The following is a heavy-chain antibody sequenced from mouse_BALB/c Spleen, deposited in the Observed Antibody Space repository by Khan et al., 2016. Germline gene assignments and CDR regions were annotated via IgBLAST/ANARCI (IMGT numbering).Heavy chain of an antibody. J-gene: IGHJ2*01. CDR3: ARRRLRLPFDY. D-gene: IGHD2-2*01. CDR2: INTYTGEP. CDR1: GCSFTNYG. V-gene: IGHV9-3-1*01. Sequence: QIQLVQSGPEMKKPGETVKISCKASGCSFTNYGMNWVKQAPGKGLKWMGWINTYTGEPTYADDFKGRFAFSLETSASTAYLQINNLKNDDTATYFCARRRLRLPFDYWGQGTTLTVSS.